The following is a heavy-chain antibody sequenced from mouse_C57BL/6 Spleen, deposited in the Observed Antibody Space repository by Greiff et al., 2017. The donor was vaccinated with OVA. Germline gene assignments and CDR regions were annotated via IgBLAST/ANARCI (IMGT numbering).Heavy chain of an antibody. V-gene: IGHV5-17*01. CDR3: ARPVPMVKRAMDY. J-gene: IGHJ4*01. Sequence: EVKLMESGGGLVKPGGSLKLSCAASGFTFSDYGMHWVRQAPETGLEWVAYISSGSSTIYYADTVQGRFTISRDNAKNTLFLQMTSLRSEDTAMYYCARPVPMVKRAMDYWGQGTSVTVSS. CDR1: GFTFSDYG. CDR2: ISSGSSTI. D-gene: IGHD2-3*01.